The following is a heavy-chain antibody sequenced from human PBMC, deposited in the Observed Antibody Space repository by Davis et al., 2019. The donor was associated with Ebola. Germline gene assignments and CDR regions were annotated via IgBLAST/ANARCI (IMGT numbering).Heavy chain of an antibody. CDR1: GYTFTSYG. CDR3: ARDAPSYCSGGSCYAPLDY. Sequence: ASVKVSCKASGYTFTSYGISWVRQAPGQGLEWMGWISAYNGNTNYAQKLQGRVTMTTDTSTSTAYMELRSLRSDDTAVYYCARDAPSYCSGGSCYAPLDYWGQGTLVTVSS. D-gene: IGHD2-15*01. J-gene: IGHJ4*02. V-gene: IGHV1-18*01. CDR2: ISAYNGNT.